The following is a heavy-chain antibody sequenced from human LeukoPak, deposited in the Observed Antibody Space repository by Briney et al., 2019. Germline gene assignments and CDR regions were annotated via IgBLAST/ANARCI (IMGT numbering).Heavy chain of an antibody. CDR1: GFVFSGYS. D-gene: IGHD2-15*01. CDR2: ISSRSEYI. J-gene: IGHJ6*02. Sequence: GGSLRLSCAASGFVFSGYSMNWVRQAPGEGLEWVSSISSRSEYIYYGDSVKGRFTISRDDTKNSLFLQMNSLRAEDTALYYCARGVVVAGPPDSYYYGMDVWGQGTTVTVSS. CDR3: ARGVVVAGPPDSYYYGMDV. V-gene: IGHV3-21*01.